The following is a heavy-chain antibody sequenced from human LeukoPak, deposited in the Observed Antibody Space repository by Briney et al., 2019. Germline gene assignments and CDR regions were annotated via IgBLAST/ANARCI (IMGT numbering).Heavy chain of an antibody. J-gene: IGHJ4*02. Sequence: GGSLRLSCAASGFTFGNYGMHWVRQAPGKGLEWVAFIRYDGSSKYYVDSVKGRFTISRDNSKNTLYLQMNSLRPEDTAVYYCAKDLLVELPPAVEGNSWGQGTLVTVSS. CDR1: GFTFGNYG. D-gene: IGHD2-2*01. CDR2: IRYDGSSK. CDR3: AKDLLVELPPAVEGNS. V-gene: IGHV3-30*02.